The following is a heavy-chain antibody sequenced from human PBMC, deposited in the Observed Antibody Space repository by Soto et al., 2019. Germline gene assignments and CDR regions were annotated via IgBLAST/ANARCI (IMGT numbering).Heavy chain of an antibody. CDR3: ASNYGSGSRYFDY. J-gene: IGHJ4*02. D-gene: IGHD3-10*01. Sequence: QLQLQESGPGLVKPSETLSLTCTVSGGSISSSSYYWGWIRQPPGKGLEWIGSIYYSGSTYYNPSLKSRVTISVDTSKNQFSLKLSSVTAADTAVYYCASNYGSGSRYFDYWGQGTLVTVSS. CDR1: GGSISSSSYY. CDR2: IYYSGST. V-gene: IGHV4-39*01.